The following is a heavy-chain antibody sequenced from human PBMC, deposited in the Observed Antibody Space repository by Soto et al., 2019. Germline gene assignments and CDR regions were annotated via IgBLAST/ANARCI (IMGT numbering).Heavy chain of an antibody. CDR3: ARREIQGPIDY. CDR1: GYSISSSNW. V-gene: IGHV4-28*01. Sequence: QVQLQESGPGLLKPSDTLSLTCAVSGYSISSSNWWGWIRQPPGKGLEWIGYIYYSGTTYYNPSLKSRVTMSVDTSKNQFSLKLTAVTAVDTAVYYCARREIQGPIDYWGQGTLVTVSS. J-gene: IGHJ4*02. D-gene: IGHD1-26*01. CDR2: IYYSGTT.